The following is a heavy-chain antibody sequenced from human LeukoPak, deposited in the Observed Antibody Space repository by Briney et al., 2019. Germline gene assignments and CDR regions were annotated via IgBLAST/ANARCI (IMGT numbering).Heavy chain of an antibody. V-gene: IGHV1-2*02. CDR1: GYTFSGNY. CDR3: AVAPGDY. D-gene: IGHD2-21*01. Sequence: ASVKVSCKASGYTFSGNYIHWVRQAPGQGLEWMGWINPNSGGRKYAHKFQGRITMTRDTSISTVYMELSGLTSDDTALYYCAVAPGDYWGQGTLVIVSA. CDR2: INPNSGGR. J-gene: IGHJ4*02.